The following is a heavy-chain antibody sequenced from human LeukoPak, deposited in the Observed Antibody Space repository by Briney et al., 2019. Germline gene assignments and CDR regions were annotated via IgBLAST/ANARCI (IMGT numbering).Heavy chain of an antibody. CDR3: ARGGFVDTAMGLDY. Sequence: SETLSLTCTVSGGSVSSGSYYWSWIRQPPGKGLEWIGYIYYSGSTNYNPSLKGRVTISVDTSKNQFSLKLSSVTAADTAVYYCARGGFVDTAMGLDYWGQGTLVTVSS. J-gene: IGHJ4*02. V-gene: IGHV4-61*01. CDR1: GGSVSSGSYY. CDR2: IYYSGST. D-gene: IGHD5-18*01.